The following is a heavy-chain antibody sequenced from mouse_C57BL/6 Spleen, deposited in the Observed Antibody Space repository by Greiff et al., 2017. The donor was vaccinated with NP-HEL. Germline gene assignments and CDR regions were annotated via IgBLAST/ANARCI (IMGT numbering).Heavy chain of an antibody. D-gene: IGHD2-10*02. CDR2: INPNNGGT. J-gene: IGHJ1*03. CDR1: GYTFTDYN. V-gene: IGHV1-18*01. CDR3: ARPYGNYGYFDV. Sequence: EVQLQQSGPELVKPGASVKIPCKASGYTFTDYNMDWVKQSHGTSLEWIGDINPNNGGTIYNQKFKGKATLTVDKSYSTAYMELRSLTSEDTAVYYCARPYGNYGYFDVRGTGTTVTVAT.